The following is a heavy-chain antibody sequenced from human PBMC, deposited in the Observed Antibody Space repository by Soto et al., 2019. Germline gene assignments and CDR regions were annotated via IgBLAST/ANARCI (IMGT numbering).Heavy chain of an antibody. V-gene: IGHV3-30-3*01. CDR2: ISYDGSNK. Sequence: QVQLVESGGGVVQPGKSLRLSCAASGFTFSTYAMHWVRQAPGKGLEWVAVISYDGSNKYYSDSVKGRFTVSRDNSKNTLYLQMDSLRAEDTAVYYCARDRLRYFDWLWNFDYWGQGTLVTVSS. CDR1: GFTFSTYA. J-gene: IGHJ4*02. CDR3: ARDRLRYFDWLWNFDY. D-gene: IGHD3-9*01.